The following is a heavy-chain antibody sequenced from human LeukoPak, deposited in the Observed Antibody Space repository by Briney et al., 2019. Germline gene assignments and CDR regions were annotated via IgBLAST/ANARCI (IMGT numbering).Heavy chain of an antibody. V-gene: IGHV3-48*03. D-gene: IGHD3-22*01. J-gene: IGHJ6*04. CDR2: ISSSGSTI. Sequence: GGSLRLSCAASGFTFSSYEMNWVRQAPGKGLEWVSYISSSGSTIYYADSVKGRFTISRDNAKNSLYLQMNSLRAEDTAVYYCARETSLYDSSRDVWGKGTTVTVSS. CDR1: GFTFSSYE. CDR3: ARETSLYDSSRDV.